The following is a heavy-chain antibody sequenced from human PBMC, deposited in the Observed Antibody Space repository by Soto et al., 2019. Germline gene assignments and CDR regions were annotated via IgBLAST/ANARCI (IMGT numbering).Heavy chain of an antibody. D-gene: IGHD3-16*01. CDR3: ARDPGRRLGGGEYYFDY. CDR1: GGTFSSYT. J-gene: IGHJ4*02. V-gene: IGHV1-69*08. Sequence: QVQLVQSGAEVKKPGSSVKVSCKASGGTFSSYTISWVRQAPGEGLKWMGRIIPILGIANYAQKFQGRVTITADKSTSSAYMELSSLRSEDTAVYYCARDPGRRLGGGEYYFDYWGQGTLVTVSS. CDR2: IIPILGIA.